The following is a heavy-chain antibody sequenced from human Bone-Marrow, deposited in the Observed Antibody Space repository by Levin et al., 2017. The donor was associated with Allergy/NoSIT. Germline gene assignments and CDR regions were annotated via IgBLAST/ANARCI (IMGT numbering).Heavy chain of an antibody. CDR2: IFPGDSAT. CDR3: STQIDPLAGIDY. Sequence: GESLEISCKTSGYSFSRYWIGWVRQMPGKGLEWIGLIFPGDSATRYNPSFQGQVTLSVDKSTTTAHLQWSSLKASDGALYFCSTQIDPLAGIDYWGQGTLVTVSS. V-gene: IGHV5-51*01. J-gene: IGHJ4*02. CDR1: GYSFSRYW. D-gene: IGHD6-19*01.